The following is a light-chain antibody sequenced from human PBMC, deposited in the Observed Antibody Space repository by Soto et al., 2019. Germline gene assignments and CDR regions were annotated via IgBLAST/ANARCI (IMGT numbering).Light chain of an antibody. CDR3: AHENHWRPPN. Sequence: EINMTQSPATLSGYPGYRSTLSCMASQSVTSNLAWYQQKPGQAPRLLIYGASTRATGIPARFSGSGSGTEFTLTISSRPSDDFAVYFSAHENHWRPPNFGNGTDWRL. J-gene: IGKJ5*01. V-gene: IGKV3-15*01. CDR2: GAS. CDR1: QSVTSN.